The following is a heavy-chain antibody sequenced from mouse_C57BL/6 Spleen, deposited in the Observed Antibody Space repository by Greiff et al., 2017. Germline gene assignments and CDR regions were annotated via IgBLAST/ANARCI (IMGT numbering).Heavy chain of an antibody. D-gene: IGHD2-4*01. V-gene: IGHV1-61*01. CDR3: ARLDYDGAWFAY. Sequence: QVQLQQPGAELVRPGSSVKLSCKASGYTFTSYWMDWVKQRPGQGLEWIGNIYPSDSETHYNQKFKDKATLPVDKSSSTAYMQLSSLTSEDSAVYYCARLDYDGAWFAYWGQGTLVTVSA. CDR1: GYTFTSYW. J-gene: IGHJ3*01. CDR2: IYPSDSET.